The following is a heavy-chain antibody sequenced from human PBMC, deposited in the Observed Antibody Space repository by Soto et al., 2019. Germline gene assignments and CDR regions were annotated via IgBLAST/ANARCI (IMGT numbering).Heavy chain of an antibody. D-gene: IGHD3-3*01. J-gene: IGHJ4*02. CDR3: ATPGLFGVVIGH. CDR2: IYYSGST. Sequence: PSETLSLTCTVSGGSISSSSYYWGWIRQPPGKGLEWIGSIYYSGSTYYNPSLKSRVTISVDTSKNQFSLKLSSVTAADTAVYYCATPGLFGVVIGHWGQGTLVTVSS. V-gene: IGHV4-39*01. CDR1: GGSISSSSYY.